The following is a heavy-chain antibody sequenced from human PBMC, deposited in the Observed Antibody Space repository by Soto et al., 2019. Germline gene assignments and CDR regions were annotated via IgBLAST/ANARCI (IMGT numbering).Heavy chain of an antibody. CDR2: ISESGVYT. J-gene: IGHJ3*01. CDR3: AKESSPNTYYTFDF. D-gene: IGHD1-26*01. V-gene: IGHV3-23*01. Sequence: PGGSLRLSCTASGFTFSTYAMSWVRQAPGEGLEWVSSISESGVYTDYADSVKGRFTISRDNSKNTLYVQMTSLRAEDTAVYYCAKESSPNTYYTFDFCGQGTMVTGSS. CDR1: GFTFSTYA.